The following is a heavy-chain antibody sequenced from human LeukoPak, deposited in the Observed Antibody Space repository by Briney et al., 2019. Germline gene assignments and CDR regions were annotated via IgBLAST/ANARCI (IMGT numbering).Heavy chain of an antibody. Sequence: PSETLTLTCTVSGGFISSYYWSWIRQPPGKGLEWIGYIYSSGSTNYNPSLKSRVTISVDTSKNQFSLKLTSVTAADTAVYYCARKYYFGSGSYHFYSWGEGDLVTVSS. D-gene: IGHD3-10*01. V-gene: IGHV4-59*08. J-gene: IGHJ4*02. CDR2: IYSSGST. CDR3: ARKYYFGSGSYHFYS. CDR1: GGFISSYY.